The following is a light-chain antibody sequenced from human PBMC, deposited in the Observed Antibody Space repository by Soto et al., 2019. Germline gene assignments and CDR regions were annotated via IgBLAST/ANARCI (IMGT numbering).Light chain of an antibody. CDR2: EVS. J-gene: IGLJ3*02. CDR3: CSYTSSNTWL. V-gene: IGLV2-14*01. CDR1: TSDVSGFDA. Sequence: QSVLTQPASVSGSRGQSITISCTATTSDVSGFDAVSWYQQHPGTAPRVIIYEVSNRTSGVSYRFSGSKSANMASLNISGLQADDEDDYYCCSYTSSNTWLFGGGTELTVL.